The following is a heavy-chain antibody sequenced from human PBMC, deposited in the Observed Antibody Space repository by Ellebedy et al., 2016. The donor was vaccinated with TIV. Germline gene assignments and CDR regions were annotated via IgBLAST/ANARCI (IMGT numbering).Heavy chain of an antibody. CDR3: AKDPALPRGRVDP. J-gene: IGHJ5*02. CDR1: GGSISDSDYY. Sequence: MPSDTLSLTCTVSGGSISDSDYYWDWIRQPPGKGLECMGSIYYSGSTYYNPSLKSRVTISVDTSKNQFSLNLSSVTAADTAVHYCAKDPALPRGRVDPWGQGTLVTVSS. CDR2: IYYSGST. V-gene: IGHV4-39*07.